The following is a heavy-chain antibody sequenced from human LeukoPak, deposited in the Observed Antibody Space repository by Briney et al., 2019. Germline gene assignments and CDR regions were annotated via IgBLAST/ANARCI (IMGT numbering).Heavy chain of an antibody. D-gene: IGHD4-23*01. Sequence: GGSLRLSCAASGFTFSSYWMNWVRQAPGKGLVWASRIASDGSSTTYADSVKGRFSTSRDNAKNTLYLQMNSLRVEDTAVYYCARGRPHGNDYWGQGTLVTVSS. CDR2: IASDGSST. J-gene: IGHJ4*02. CDR3: ARGRPHGNDY. V-gene: IGHV3-74*01. CDR1: GFTFSSYW.